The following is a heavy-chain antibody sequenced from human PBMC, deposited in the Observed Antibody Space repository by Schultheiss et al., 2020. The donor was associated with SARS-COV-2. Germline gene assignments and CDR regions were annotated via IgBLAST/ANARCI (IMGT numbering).Heavy chain of an antibody. V-gene: IGHV3-66*02. D-gene: IGHD2-8*01. CDR1: GFTVSSNY. J-gene: IGHJ6*03. Sequence: GGSLRLSCAASGFTVSSNYMTWVRQAPGKGLEWVSVIYRGDSTYYADSVKGRFTISRDNSRNTLYLQLNSLRGEDTAVYYCAGVYWSFYYMDVWGKGTTVTVSS. CDR2: IYRGDST. CDR3: AGVYWSFYYMDV.